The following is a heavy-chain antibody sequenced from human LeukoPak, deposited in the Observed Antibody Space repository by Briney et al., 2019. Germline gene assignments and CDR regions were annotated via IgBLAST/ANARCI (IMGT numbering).Heavy chain of an antibody. J-gene: IGHJ4*02. CDR3: AKESSEYIYGYCNY. CDR2: ISFDGSNK. CDR1: GFTFTSYG. Sequence: PGRSLTLSCAASGFTFTSYGMHWVRQAPGKGLEWVALISFDGSNKYYADSVKGRFTISRDNSKNTLYLQMNSLRSEDTAVYYCAKESSEYIYGYCNYWGQGTLVTVSS. D-gene: IGHD5-18*01. V-gene: IGHV3-30*18.